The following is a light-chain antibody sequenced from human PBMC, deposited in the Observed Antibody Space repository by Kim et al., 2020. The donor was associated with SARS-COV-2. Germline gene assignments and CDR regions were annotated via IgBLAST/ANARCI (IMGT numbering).Light chain of an antibody. V-gene: IGKV4-1*01. Sequence: RATINCKSSQSLLWSSNNRNYLAWYQQKPGQPPKLLIYWASTRESGVPDRFSGSGSETDFTLTISSLQAEDVAVYYCQQYYSNFYSFGQGTKLRSN. CDR2: WAS. CDR1: QSLLWSSNNRNY. CDR3: QQYYSNFYS. J-gene: IGKJ2*03.